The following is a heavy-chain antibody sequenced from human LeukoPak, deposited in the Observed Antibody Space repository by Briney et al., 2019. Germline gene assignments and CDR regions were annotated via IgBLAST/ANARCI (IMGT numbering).Heavy chain of an antibody. Sequence: ASVKVSCKASGYTFTGYYMHWVRQAPGQGLEWMGWINPNSGGTNYAQMFQGRVTMTRDTSISTAYMELSRLRSDDTAVYYCARGTPLRFLEWYLDYWGQGTLVTVSS. D-gene: IGHD3-3*01. V-gene: IGHV1-2*02. CDR3: ARGTPLRFLEWYLDY. CDR2: INPNSGGT. CDR1: GYTFTGYY. J-gene: IGHJ4*02.